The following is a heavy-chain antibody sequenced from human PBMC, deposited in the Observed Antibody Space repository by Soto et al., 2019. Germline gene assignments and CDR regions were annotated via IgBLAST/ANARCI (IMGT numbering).Heavy chain of an antibody. D-gene: IGHD3-22*01. CDR2: IYYSGST. J-gene: IGHJ4*02. V-gene: IGHV4-39*01. CDR3: MLGSGWKDFDY. CDR1: GVSISCSRYY. Sequence: SETLSLTCTVSGVSISCSRYYWGWIRQPPGKGLEWIGNIYYSGSTYYNPSLKSRVTISVDTSKNQFSLKLSSVTAADTAVYYCMLGSGWKDFDYWGQGTLVTVS.